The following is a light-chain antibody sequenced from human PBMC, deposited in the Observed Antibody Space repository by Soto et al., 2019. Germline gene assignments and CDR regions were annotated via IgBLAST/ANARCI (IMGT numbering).Light chain of an antibody. CDR3: QQFDTSPLT. CDR2: GAS. V-gene: IGKV3-20*01. CDR1: QSLSSSY. J-gene: IGKJ4*01. Sequence: ENVLTQSPGTLSLSQGERATLSCRASQSLSSSYLAWYQQKPGQAPRLLIYGASSRDTGIPARFSGSGSGTDFTLTISRLEPEDVAVYYCQQFDTSPLTFGGETKVEIK.